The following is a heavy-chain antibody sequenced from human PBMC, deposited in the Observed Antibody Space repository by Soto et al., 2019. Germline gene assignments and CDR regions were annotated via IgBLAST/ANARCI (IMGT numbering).Heavy chain of an antibody. CDR2: IIPIFGTA. V-gene: IGHV1-69*06. D-gene: IGHD2-2*01. Sequence: SVKVSCKASGGTFSSYAISWVRQAPGQGLEWMGGIIPIFGTANYAQKFQGRVTITADKSTSTAYMELSSLRSEDTAVYYCAKASGYCSSSTCSRLIYYYYGMDVWGQGTTVTVSS. J-gene: IGHJ6*02. CDR1: GGTFSSYA. CDR3: AKASGYCSSSTCSRLIYYYYGMDV.